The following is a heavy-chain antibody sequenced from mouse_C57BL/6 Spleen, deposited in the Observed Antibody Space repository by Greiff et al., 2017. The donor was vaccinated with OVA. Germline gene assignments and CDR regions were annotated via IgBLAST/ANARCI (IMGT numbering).Heavy chain of an antibody. CDR2: IYPDSGST. J-gene: IGHJ1*03. V-gene: IGHV1-55*01. Sequence: QVQLQQPGAELVKPGASVKMSCKASGYTFTSYWITWVKHRPGPGLEWIGDIYPDSGSTNYNEKFKSKATLTVDTSSSTAYMQLSSLTSEDSAVYYCAREGYGSSQRYFDVWGTGTTVTVSS. D-gene: IGHD1-1*01. CDR1: GYTFTSYW. CDR3: AREGYGSSQRYFDV.